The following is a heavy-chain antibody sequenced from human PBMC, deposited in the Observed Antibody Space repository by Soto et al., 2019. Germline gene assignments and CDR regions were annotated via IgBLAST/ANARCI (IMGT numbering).Heavy chain of an antibody. CDR1: GCTFSSYA. D-gene: IGHD4-17*01. Sequence: SVQVSCQASGCTFSSYAISWVRQAPGQGLEWMGGIIPIFGTADYAQKFQGRVTITADESTSTAYMELSSLRSEDTAVYYCAREHGDYFDYWGQGTLVTVSS. CDR3: AREHGDYFDY. CDR2: IIPIFGTA. V-gene: IGHV1-69*13. J-gene: IGHJ4*02.